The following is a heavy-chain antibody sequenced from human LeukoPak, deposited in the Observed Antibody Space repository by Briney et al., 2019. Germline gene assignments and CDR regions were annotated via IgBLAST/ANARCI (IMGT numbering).Heavy chain of an antibody. CDR1: GYTFTSYG. CDR2: ISAYNGNT. J-gene: IGHJ4*02. D-gene: IGHD3-3*01. Sequence: ASVKVSCKASGYTFTSYGISWVRQAPGQGLEWMGWISAYNGNTNYAQKFQERVTITRDMSTSTAYMELSSLRSEDTAVYYCAADEWDFWSGNGGYYFDYWGQGTLVTVSS. CDR3: AADEWDFWSGNGGYYFDY. V-gene: IGHV1-18*01.